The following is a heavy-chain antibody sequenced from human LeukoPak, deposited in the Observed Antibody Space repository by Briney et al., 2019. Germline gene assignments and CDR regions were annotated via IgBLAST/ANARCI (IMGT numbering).Heavy chain of an antibody. V-gene: IGHV3-9*01. J-gene: IGHJ4*02. Sequence: QPGRSLRLSCAASGFTFDDYAMHWVRHAPGKGLEWVSGISWNSGSIGYADSAKGRFTISRDNAKNSLYLLMNSLRAEDTALYYCAKDLQGSPSSSGDWGQGTLVTVSS. CDR3: AKDLQGSPSSSGD. CDR2: ISWNSGSI. D-gene: IGHD6-13*01. CDR1: GFTFDDYA.